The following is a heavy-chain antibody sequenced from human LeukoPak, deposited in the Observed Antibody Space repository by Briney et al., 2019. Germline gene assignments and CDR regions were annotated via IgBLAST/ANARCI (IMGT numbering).Heavy chain of an antibody. V-gene: IGHV1-2*02. CDR2: INPNSGGT. Sequence: ASVKVSCKASGYTFTSYYMHWVRQAPGQGLEWMGWINPNSGGTNYAQKFQGRVTMTRDTSISTAYMELSRLRSDDTAVYYCARRANYYGSGSYGYWGQGTLVTVSS. CDR3: ARRANYYGSGSYGY. CDR1: GYTFTSYY. J-gene: IGHJ4*02. D-gene: IGHD3-10*01.